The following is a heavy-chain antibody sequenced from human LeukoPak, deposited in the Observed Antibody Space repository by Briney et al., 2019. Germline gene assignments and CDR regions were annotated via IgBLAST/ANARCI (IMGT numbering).Heavy chain of an antibody. J-gene: IGHJ4*02. CDR1: GFTFSSYE. D-gene: IGHD2-2*01. CDR3: ARVWSPPYTSTWPDYFDY. CDR2: ISSSSTYI. Sequence: GGSLRLSCAASGFTFSSYEMNWVRQAPGKGLEWVSSISSSSTYIYYADSLKGRITISRDNAKNSLYLQMDGLRVEDTAVYFCARVWSPPYTSTWPDYFDYWGQGALVTVSS. V-gene: IGHV3-21*01.